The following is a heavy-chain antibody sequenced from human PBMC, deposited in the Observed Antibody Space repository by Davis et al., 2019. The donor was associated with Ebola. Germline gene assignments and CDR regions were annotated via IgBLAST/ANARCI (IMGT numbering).Heavy chain of an antibody. J-gene: IGHJ4*02. D-gene: IGHD1-14*01. CDR3: AGAVPGNRRFDH. CDR1: GFTFSTYA. V-gene: IGHV3-23*01. CDR2: ISNSGGST. Sequence: PGGSLRLSCAAAGFTFSTYALSWVRQAPGKGLEWVSSISNSGGSTYYGDSVKGQFTISRDNSRDTLYLQMNSMKVEDTAVYYCAGAVPGNRRFDHWGQGTLVTVSS.